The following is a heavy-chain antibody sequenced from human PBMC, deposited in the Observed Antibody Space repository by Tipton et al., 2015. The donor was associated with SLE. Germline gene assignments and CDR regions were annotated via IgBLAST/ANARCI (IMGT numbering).Heavy chain of an antibody. V-gene: IGHV4-38-2*02. D-gene: IGHD1-26*01. CDR3: ARSWSGRREFDY. Sequence: LRLSCIVSDDSVSSAYYWAWIRQPPGKGLQWIARIYRTGTTYVNPSLKSRVSMSMDTSNNRFSLTMTSLTVADTAVYYCARSWSGRREFDYWGPGTLVTVSS. CDR1: DDSVSSAYY. CDR2: IYRTGTT. J-gene: IGHJ4*02.